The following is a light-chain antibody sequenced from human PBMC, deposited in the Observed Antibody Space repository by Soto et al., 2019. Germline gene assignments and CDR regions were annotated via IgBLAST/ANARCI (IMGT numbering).Light chain of an antibody. CDR3: QQHGISHIT. J-gene: IGKJ5*01. Sequence: EDVLTQSPGTLSLSPGERATLSCRASQSIKNNQLAWYKQTPGQAPRLLIYGASSRATGIPDRFSGSGSGTDFTLPSSRLEPEDFAVYYCQQHGISHITFGQGTRLEIK. CDR1: QSIKNNQ. CDR2: GAS. V-gene: IGKV3-20*01.